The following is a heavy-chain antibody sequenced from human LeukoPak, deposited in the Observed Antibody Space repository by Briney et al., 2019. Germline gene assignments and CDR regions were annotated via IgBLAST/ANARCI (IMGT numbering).Heavy chain of an antibody. CDR3: ARALTTVTGGMDV. D-gene: IGHD4-17*01. J-gene: IGHJ6*04. CDR1: GYSISSGYY. V-gene: IGHV4-38-2*01. CDR2: IYHSGST. Sequence: PSETLSLTCVVSGYSISSGYYWGWIRQPPGKGLEWIGSIYHSGSTYYNPSLKSRVTISVDTSKNQFSLKLSSVTAADTAVYYCARALTTVTGGMDVWGKGTTVTVSS.